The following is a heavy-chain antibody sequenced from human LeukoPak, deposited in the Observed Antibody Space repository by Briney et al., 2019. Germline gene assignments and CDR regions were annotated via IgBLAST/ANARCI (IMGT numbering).Heavy chain of an antibody. Sequence: ASVKVSCKASGYTFTSYDINWVRQATGQGLEWMGWMNPNSGNTGYAQKFQGRVTITRNTSISTAYMELSSLRSEDTAVYYCARARSRRGLYYYYYMDVWGKGTTVTVSS. J-gene: IGHJ6*03. CDR2: MNPNSGNT. V-gene: IGHV1-8*03. CDR1: GYTFTSYD. D-gene: IGHD3-16*01. CDR3: ARARSRRGLYYYYYMDV.